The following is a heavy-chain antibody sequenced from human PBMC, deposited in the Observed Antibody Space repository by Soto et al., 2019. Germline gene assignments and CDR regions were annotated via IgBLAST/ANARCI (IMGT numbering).Heavy chain of an antibody. Sequence: ASVKVSCKASGYTFTSYGISWVRQAPGQGLEWMGWISAYNGNTNYAQKLQGRVTMTTVTSTSTAYMELRSLRSDDTAVYYCARDPATALRFLEWLLLDYWGQGTLVTVSS. D-gene: IGHD3-3*01. J-gene: IGHJ4*02. V-gene: IGHV1-18*01. CDR2: ISAYNGNT. CDR1: GYTFTSYG. CDR3: ARDPATALRFLEWLLLDY.